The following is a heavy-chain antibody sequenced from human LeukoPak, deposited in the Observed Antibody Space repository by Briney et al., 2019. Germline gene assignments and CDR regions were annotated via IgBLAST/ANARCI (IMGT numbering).Heavy chain of an antibody. CDR1: GGSFSGYY. CDR3: ARGRNMIVYTYFYYFNY. D-gene: IGHD3-22*01. Sequence: SETLSLTCAVYGGSFSGYYWSWIRQPPGKGLEWIGEINHSGSTNYNPSLKSRVTISVDTSKNQFSLKLSSVTAADTAVYYCARGRNMIVYTYFYYFNYWGQGTLVTVSS. V-gene: IGHV4-34*01. J-gene: IGHJ4*02. CDR2: INHSGST.